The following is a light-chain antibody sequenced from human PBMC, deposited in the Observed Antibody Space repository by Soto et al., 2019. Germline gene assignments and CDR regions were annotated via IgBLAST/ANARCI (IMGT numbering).Light chain of an antibody. Sequence: DIPMTQSPSSLSASVGDRVTITCRASQNINNFLNWYHQKPGKPPNLLIYAASSLQSGVPSRFSGGGSGTDFTLTISNLQPEDFATYYCQQSYSAPLTFGPGTKVDI. CDR3: QQSYSAPLT. J-gene: IGKJ3*01. V-gene: IGKV1-39*01. CDR1: QNINNF. CDR2: AAS.